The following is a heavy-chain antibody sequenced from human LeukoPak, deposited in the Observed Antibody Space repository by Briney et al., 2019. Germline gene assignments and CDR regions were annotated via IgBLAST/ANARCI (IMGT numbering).Heavy chain of an antibody. CDR1: GYSISSGYY. V-gene: IGHV4-38-2*02. J-gene: IGHJ4*02. CDR3: ARTYYYDSSGPYY. D-gene: IGHD3-22*01. Sequence: PSETLSLTCTVSGYSISSGYYWGWIRQPPGKGLEWIGSIYHSGSTYYNPSLKSRVTISVDTSKNQFSLKLSSVTAADTAVYYCARTYYYDSSGPYYWGQGILVTVSS. CDR2: IYHSGST.